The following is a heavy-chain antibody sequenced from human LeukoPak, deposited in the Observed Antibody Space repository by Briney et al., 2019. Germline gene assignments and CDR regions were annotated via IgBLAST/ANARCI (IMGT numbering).Heavy chain of an antibody. J-gene: IGHJ4*02. CDR2: ISATNGNT. Sequence: GASVKVSCKASGYTFTNYDYGSGWVGQAPGQGLKWVGWISATNGNTKYVQEFQGRVSMTTDTSTNTAYMELRSLRSDDTAVYFCARVYGYNIGIYYFDYWGQGTLVTVSS. D-gene: IGHD2/OR15-2a*01. CDR1: GYTFTNYDYG. V-gene: IGHV1-18*01. CDR3: ARVYGYNIGIYYFDY.